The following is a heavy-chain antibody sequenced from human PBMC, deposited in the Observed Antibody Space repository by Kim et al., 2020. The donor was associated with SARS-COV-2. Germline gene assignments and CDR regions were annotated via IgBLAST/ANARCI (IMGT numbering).Heavy chain of an antibody. D-gene: IGHD2-15*01. Sequence: GESLKISCKGSGYSFISYWIRWVRQMPGECLVRMGIIYPGYSDTRYSPSFQGQVTISVDKFLSTAYLQWSSLKAPDTAMYYCSSTWGYCGGGSCYSGGSYINYCGKGTLVT. CDR2: IYPGYSDT. V-gene: IGHV5-51*01. CDR3: SSTWGYCGGGSCYSGGSYINY. CDR1: GYSFISYW. J-gene: IGHJ4*02.